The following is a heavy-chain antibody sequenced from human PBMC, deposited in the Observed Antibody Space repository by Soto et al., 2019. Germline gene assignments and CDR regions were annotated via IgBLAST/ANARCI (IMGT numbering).Heavy chain of an antibody. CDR1: GYTFSDFD. CDR3: ARGNPFNYAGFDV. CDR2: MNAKSGDT. V-gene: IGHV1-8*01. J-gene: IGHJ6*02. D-gene: IGHD3-16*01. Sequence: QAHLEQSGAEVKRPGASVKVSCKASGYTFSDFDINWLRQASGQGPEWMGWMNAKSGDTFFAQRCQGEFNRTWDTSLSTAYMEVGSLASDDTAMYYCARGNPFNYAGFDVWGQGTTVAVSS.